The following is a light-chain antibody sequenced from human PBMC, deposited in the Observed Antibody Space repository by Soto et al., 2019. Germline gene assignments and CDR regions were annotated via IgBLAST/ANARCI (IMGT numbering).Light chain of an antibody. V-gene: IGLV4-60*02. CDR2: LERSGNY. J-gene: IGLJ2*01. CDR1: SGHSSYI. Sequence: QLVLTQSSSASASLGSSVKLTCTLSSGHSSYIIAWHQQQPGKAPRYLMKLERSGNYNKGSGVPDRFSGSSSGADRYLTISNLQFEDEADYYCETWDSDTVFGGGTKLTVL. CDR3: ETWDSDTV.